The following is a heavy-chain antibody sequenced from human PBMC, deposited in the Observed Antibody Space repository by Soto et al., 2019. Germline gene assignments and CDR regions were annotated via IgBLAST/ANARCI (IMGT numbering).Heavy chain of an antibody. Sequence: SVKVSCKASGCTFSSYTISWVRQAPGQGLEWMGRIIPILGIANYAQKFQGRVTITADKSTSTAYMELSSLRSEDTAVYYCARVSYDSKSGPSDYWGQGTLVTVSS. CDR3: ARVSYDSKSGPSDY. CDR2: IIPILGIA. V-gene: IGHV1-69*02. CDR1: GCTFSSYT. J-gene: IGHJ4*02. D-gene: IGHD3-22*01.